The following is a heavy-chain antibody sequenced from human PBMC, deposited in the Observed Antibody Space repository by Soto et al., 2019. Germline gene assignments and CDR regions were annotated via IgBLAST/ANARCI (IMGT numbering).Heavy chain of an antibody. J-gene: IGHJ6*02. CDR1: GFTFSNSY. CDR3: GREETACPLDYGLDV. CDR2: IRSGRDT. V-gene: IGHV3-21*01. Sequence: GGSLRLSCAVSGFTFSNSYIHWVRHARGKRLEWVSSIRSGRDTFYADSVKGRISISRDDATSSVSLQMNSLSGEDTAVYFCGREETACPLDYGLDVWAQGTTVTVSS. D-gene: IGHD2-21*02.